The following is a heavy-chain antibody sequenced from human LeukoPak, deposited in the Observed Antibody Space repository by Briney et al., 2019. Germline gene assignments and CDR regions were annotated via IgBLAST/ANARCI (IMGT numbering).Heavy chain of an antibody. CDR3: PRDPLSYSIVGAKPIFDY. CDR2: VYYSGST. D-gene: IGHD1-26*01. V-gene: IGHV4-59*01. Sequence: PSETLSLTCTVSGGSISSYYWSWIRQPPGKGLEWIGYVYYSGSTNYNPSLKSRVTISVDMSKNQVSLKLSSVTAADTAVYYCPRDPLSYSIVGAKPIFDYWGQGTLVTVSS. CDR1: GGSISSYY. J-gene: IGHJ4*02.